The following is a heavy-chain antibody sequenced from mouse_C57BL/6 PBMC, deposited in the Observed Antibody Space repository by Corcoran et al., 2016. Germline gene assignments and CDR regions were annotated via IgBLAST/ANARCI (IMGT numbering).Heavy chain of an antibody. D-gene: IGHD1-1*01. J-gene: IGHJ2*01. CDR1: GYTFTDYY. CDR2: IYPGSGNT. CDR3: ARSGYYGSSYRNYFDY. Sequence: VQLKHSGAELVRPGASVKLSCKASGYTFTDYYINWVKQRPGQGLEWIARIYPGSGNTYYNEKFKGKATLTAEKSSSTAYMQLSSLTSEDSAVYFCARSGYYGSSYRNYFDYWGQGTTLTVSS. V-gene: IGHV1-76*01.